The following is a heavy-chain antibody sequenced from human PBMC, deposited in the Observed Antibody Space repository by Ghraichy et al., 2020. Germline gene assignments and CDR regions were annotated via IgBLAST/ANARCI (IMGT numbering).Heavy chain of an antibody. V-gene: IGHV4-34*01. Sequence: SQTLSLTCAVYGGSFSGYYWSWIRQPPGKGLEWIGEINHSGSTNYNPSLKSRVTISVDTSKNQFSLKLSSVTAADTAVYYCARGTSDAFDIWGQGTMVTVSS. D-gene: IGHD2/OR15-2a*01. CDR3: ARGTSDAFDI. CDR1: GGSFSGYY. J-gene: IGHJ3*02. CDR2: INHSGST.